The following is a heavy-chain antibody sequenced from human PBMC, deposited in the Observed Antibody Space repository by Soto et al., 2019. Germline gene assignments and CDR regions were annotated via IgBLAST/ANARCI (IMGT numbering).Heavy chain of an antibody. CDR1: GCSISSGGYY. V-gene: IGHV4-31*03. D-gene: IGHD2-15*01. Sequence: QVQLQESGPGLVKPSQTLSLTCTVSGCSISSGGYYWSWIRQHPGKGLEWMGYIYYSGRTYYNPSLKRRVTISVDTSKNQFSLKLSSVTAADTAVYYSAVAHPQSFLGYCSGGSCYSSFDPWGQGTLVTVSS. CDR3: AVAHPQSFLGYCSGGSCYSSFDP. J-gene: IGHJ5*02. CDR2: IYYSGRT.